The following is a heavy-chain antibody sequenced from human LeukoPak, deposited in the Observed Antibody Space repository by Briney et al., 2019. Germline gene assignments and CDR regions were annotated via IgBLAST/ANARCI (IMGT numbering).Heavy chain of an antibody. J-gene: IGHJ4*02. Sequence: GGSPRLSCVGSGFTFSSYWMTWVRQAPGKGLEWVANIKDDGSEKYSVDSVKGRFTISRDNAKNLLYLQMSSLRAEDTAVHYCARARIDYWGQGTLVTVSS. CDR1: GFTFSSYW. CDR3: ARARIDY. V-gene: IGHV3-7*04. CDR2: IKDDGSEK. D-gene: IGHD1-14*01.